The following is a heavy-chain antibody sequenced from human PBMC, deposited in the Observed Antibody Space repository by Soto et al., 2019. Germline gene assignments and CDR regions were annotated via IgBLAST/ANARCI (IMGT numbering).Heavy chain of an antibody. V-gene: IGHV1-69*01. CDR3: ASVNYDSKGRPGEYYSYGMDV. D-gene: IGHD3-22*01. Sequence: QVQLVQSGAEVKKPGSSVKVSCKASGGTFSSYAISWVRQAPGQGLEWMGGIIPIFGTANYAQKFQGRVTITADESTSTAYMELSSLRSEDTAVYYCASVNYDSKGRPGEYYSYGMDVWVQETTVTVSS. CDR1: GGTFSSYA. CDR2: IIPIFGTA. J-gene: IGHJ6*02.